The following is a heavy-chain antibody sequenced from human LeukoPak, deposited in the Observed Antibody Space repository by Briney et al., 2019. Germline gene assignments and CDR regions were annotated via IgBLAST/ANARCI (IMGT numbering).Heavy chain of an antibody. CDR1: GYTFTNYG. D-gene: IGHD2-2*01. Sequence: ASVKVSCKASGYTFTNYGISWVRQAPGQGLEWMGWISGYNGNTNYAVKLPGRVSVTTDISTSTAYMELRSLRPDDTAVYYCARACTSTSCHENNWFDPWGQGTLVTASS. CDR2: ISGYNGNT. J-gene: IGHJ5*02. CDR3: ARACTSTSCHENNWFDP. V-gene: IGHV1-18*01.